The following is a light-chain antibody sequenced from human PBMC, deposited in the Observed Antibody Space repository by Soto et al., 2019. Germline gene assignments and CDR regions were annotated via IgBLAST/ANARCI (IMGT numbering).Light chain of an antibody. CDR3: QQYNSYPRT. J-gene: IGKJ1*01. CDR1: QSISSY. Sequence: DIQMTQSPSSLSASVGDRVTITCRASQSISSYLNWYQHKPGKAPELLIYAASSLQSGVPSRFSGSGSGTDFTLTISSLQPEDFATYYCQQYNSYPRTFGQGTKVDIK. V-gene: IGKV1-39*01. CDR2: AAS.